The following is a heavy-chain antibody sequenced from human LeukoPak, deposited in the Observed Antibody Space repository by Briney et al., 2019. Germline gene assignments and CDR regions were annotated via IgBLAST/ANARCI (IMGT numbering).Heavy chain of an antibody. CDR2: INSDGSST. D-gene: IGHD5-24*01. Sequence: GGSLRLSCAASGFTFSSYWMHWVRQAPGKGLVWVSRINSDGSSTSYADSVRGRFTISRDNAKNTLYLQMNSLRAEDTAVYYCARGDGYNLVDYWGLGTLVTVSS. J-gene: IGHJ4*02. CDR1: GFTFSSYW. V-gene: IGHV3-74*01. CDR3: ARGDGYNLVDY.